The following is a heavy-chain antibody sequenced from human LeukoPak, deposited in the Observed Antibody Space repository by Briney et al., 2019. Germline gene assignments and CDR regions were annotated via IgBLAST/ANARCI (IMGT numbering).Heavy chain of an antibody. V-gene: IGHV4-39*01. CDR3: ARTYPDCDY. CDR1: GGSISTTNYY. D-gene: IGHD2-21*02. CDR2: IHYSGST. J-gene: IGHJ4*02. Sequence: SETLSLTCNVSGGSISTTNYYWDWIRQPPGKGLEWLGNIHYSGSTYYNPSLQSRVTLSVDTSKNQFSLKLTSVTATDTAVYYCARTYPDCDYWGQGTLVTVSS.